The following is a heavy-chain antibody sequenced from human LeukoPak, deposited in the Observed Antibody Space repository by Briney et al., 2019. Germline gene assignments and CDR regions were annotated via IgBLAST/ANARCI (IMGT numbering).Heavy chain of an antibody. CDR1: GYTFSSYA. CDR3: ARLPLRQAFPRFWGVGGVGVIPTYFDY. V-gene: IGHV1-18*01. J-gene: IGHJ4*02. Sequence: ASVKASCKASGYTFSSYAISWVRQAPGLGLEWMGWISVYNGNTNYAQKLQGRVIMTTDTSTSTAYMELRSLRSDDTAVYYCARLPLRQAFPRFWGVGGVGVIPTYFDYWGQGTLVTVSS. CDR2: ISVYNGNT. D-gene: IGHD3-16*02.